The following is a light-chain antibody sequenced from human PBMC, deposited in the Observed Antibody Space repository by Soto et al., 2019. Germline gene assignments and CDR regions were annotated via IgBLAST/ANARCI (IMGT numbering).Light chain of an antibody. CDR1: QSVSSSY. Sequence: EIVLTQSPGTLSFSPGERATLSFRASQSVSSSYLAWYQQKPGQAPRLLIYGASSRATGIPDRFSGSGSGTDFTLTISRLEPEDFAVYYCQQYGYSATFGGGTKVDIK. J-gene: IGKJ4*01. CDR2: GAS. V-gene: IGKV3-20*01. CDR3: QQYGYSAT.